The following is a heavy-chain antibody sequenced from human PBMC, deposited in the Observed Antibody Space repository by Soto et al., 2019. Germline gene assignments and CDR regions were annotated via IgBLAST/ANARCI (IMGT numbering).Heavy chain of an antibody. D-gene: IGHD6-19*01. CDR2: ISGSGGIT. Sequence: PGGSLRLSCAASEFMFSNYAMNWVRQAPGKGLEWVSAISGSGGITYYADSVKGRFTISRDNSKNALYLQMNSLKAEETALYYCAKAEKSSAVAGYFDSRGQGTLVTVSS. CDR1: EFMFSNYA. V-gene: IGHV3-23*01. CDR3: AKAEKSSAVAGYFDS. J-gene: IGHJ4*02.